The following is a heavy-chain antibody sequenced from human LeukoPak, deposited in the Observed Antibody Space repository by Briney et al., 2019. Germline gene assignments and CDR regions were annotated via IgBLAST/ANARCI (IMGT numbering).Heavy chain of an antibody. D-gene: IGHD1-1*01. J-gene: IGHJ4*02. Sequence: PSETLSLTCSVSGDSISSGRNYWGWIRQSPGKGLEWIASIYSSGNTHSNPSLKSRVSISVDTSKNQVSLKLYSVAASDAAIYYCARHLSGTTMSHYFDFWGQGTLVTVSS. CDR3: ARHLSGTTMSHYFDF. CDR2: IYSSGNT. CDR1: GDSISSGRNY. V-gene: IGHV4-39*01.